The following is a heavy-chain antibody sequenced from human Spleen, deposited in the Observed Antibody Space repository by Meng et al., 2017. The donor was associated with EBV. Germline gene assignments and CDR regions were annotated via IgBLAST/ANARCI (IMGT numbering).Heavy chain of an antibody. CDR3: ARERELSVDY. D-gene: IGHD1-26*01. V-gene: IGHV7-4-1*02. J-gene: IGHJ4*02. Sequence: QGRLWQRGSECKKPGTTGKVSCKASGYSFTNYAINWGRKAPGQGLECMGWINTKTENPMYAQGFIRRFVFSLDTSVSTAYLQLNALKAEDTAVYYCARERELSVDYWGQGTLVTVSS. CDR1: GYSFTNYA. CDR2: INTKTENP.